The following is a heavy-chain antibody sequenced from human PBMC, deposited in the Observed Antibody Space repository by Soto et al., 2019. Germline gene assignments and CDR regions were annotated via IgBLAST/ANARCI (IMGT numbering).Heavy chain of an antibody. Sequence: PGGSLRLSCAASGFTFSSYAMSWVRQAPGKGLEWVSAISGSGGSTYYADSVKGRFTISRDNSKNTLYLQMNSLRAEDTAVYYCAKAGPYDYDSSGSSYYGMDVRGQGTTDTGSS. D-gene: IGHD3-22*01. CDR1: GFTFSSYA. V-gene: IGHV3-23*01. J-gene: IGHJ6*02. CDR2: ISGSGGST. CDR3: AKAGPYDYDSSGSSYYGMDV.